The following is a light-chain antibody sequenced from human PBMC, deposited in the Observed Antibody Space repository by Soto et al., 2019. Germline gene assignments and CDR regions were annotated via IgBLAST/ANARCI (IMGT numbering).Light chain of an antibody. CDR3: MQATHWPIT. J-gene: IGKJ5*01. CDR2: KVS. V-gene: IGKV2-30*01. CDR1: QSLGYSDGIAY. Sequence: DVVMTQSPLSLPVTLGQPASIPCRSNQSLGYSDGIAYFSWFQQRPGRSPRRLIYKVSNRDSGVPARFSGSGSGTDFALKISRVEADDVGVYYCMQATHWPITFGQGTRLEIK.